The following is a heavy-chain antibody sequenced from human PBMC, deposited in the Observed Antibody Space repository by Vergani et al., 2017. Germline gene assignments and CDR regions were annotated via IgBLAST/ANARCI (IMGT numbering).Heavy chain of an antibody. CDR1: GFPFSDYG. CDR3: ARDFLTGVTTLDYYYMGV. D-gene: IGHD1-1*01. J-gene: IGHJ6*03. CDR2: ISYDGNKK. Sequence: QVQLVESGGGEVQPGRSLRLSCSAAGFPFSDYGVHWVRQAPGKGLEWVSVISYDGNKKNYADSVKGRFTISRDNSKNTLYLEMNALRAEDTAVYYCARDFLTGVTTLDYYYMGVWGKGTTVTVS. V-gene: IGHV3-30*03.